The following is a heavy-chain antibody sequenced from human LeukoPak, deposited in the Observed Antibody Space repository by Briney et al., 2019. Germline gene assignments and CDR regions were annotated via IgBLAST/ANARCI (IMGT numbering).Heavy chain of an antibody. CDR2: IYYTGNT. V-gene: IGHV4-59*02. Sequence: TSETLSLTCTVSGVSVSTYYWSWIRQPPAGKGLEWIGYIYYTGNTNYNPSLKSRVTISVDTSENHFSLRLTSVTAADTGVYYCARTTDGSTWYGGPPGNYYMDVWGKGTTVTVSS. D-gene: IGHD6-13*01. CDR1: GVSVSTYY. J-gene: IGHJ6*03. CDR3: ARTTDGSTWYGGPPGNYYMDV.